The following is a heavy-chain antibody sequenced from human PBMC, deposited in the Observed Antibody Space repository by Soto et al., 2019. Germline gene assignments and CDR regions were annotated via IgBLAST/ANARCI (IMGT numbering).Heavy chain of an antibody. V-gene: IGHV3-30*03. D-gene: IGHD1-26*01. CDR2: ISGDGNDK. CDR3: VQGASTAHQPLDS. Sequence: QVQLVESGGGVVQPGRSLRLSCAASGFFFRNFGMHWVRRAPGKGLEWVAAISGDGNDKYYPDSMKGRFTISRDNFNNTLYLQLNSLRPEDTAVNHCVQGASTAHQPLDSWGQGVLVTVSS. J-gene: IGHJ4*02. CDR1: GFFFRNFG.